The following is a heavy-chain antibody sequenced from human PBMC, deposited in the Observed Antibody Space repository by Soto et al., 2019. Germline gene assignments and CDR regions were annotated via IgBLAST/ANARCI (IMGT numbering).Heavy chain of an antibody. Sequence: QVQLAQSGAEGRKPGASVRVSCEATGYTFTAYAMHWVRQAPGQSLEWMGWIKPANGNTKYSQKFQGRLIITSDTSANTMYMELGSLTSEDTAMYYCTRSAISPYGGLIGPFDYWGQGNLVTVSS. D-gene: IGHD3-16*02. V-gene: IGHV1-3*01. CDR3: TRSAISPYGGLIGPFDY. CDR2: IKPANGNT. CDR1: GYTFTAYA. J-gene: IGHJ4*02.